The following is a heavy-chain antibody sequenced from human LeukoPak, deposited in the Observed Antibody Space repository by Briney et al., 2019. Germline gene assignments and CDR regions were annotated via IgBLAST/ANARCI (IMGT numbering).Heavy chain of an antibody. J-gene: IGHJ4*02. CDR1: GFAFSSYA. D-gene: IGHD6-19*01. CDR3: ARGYSSGWYGDY. Sequence: GGSLRLSCAASGFAFSSYAMHWVRQAPGKGLEWVAVISYDGSNKYYADSVKGRFTISRDNSKNTLYLQMNSLRAEDTAVYYYARGYSSGWYGDYWGQGTLVTVSS. CDR2: ISYDGSNK. V-gene: IGHV3-30*04.